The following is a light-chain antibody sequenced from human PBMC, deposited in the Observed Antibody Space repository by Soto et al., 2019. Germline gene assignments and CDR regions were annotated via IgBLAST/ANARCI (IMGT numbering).Light chain of an antibody. V-gene: IGKV1-12*01. J-gene: IGKJ3*01. Sequence: DIQMTQSPSSVSASVGDRVTITCRASQGIGRWLAWYQQKPGKAPKLLISVTSSLQSGVPSRISGSGSGTDFTLTISILQPEDFATYYCQQTASFPLTFGPGTKVDIK. CDR2: VTS. CDR3: QQTASFPLT. CDR1: QGIGRW.